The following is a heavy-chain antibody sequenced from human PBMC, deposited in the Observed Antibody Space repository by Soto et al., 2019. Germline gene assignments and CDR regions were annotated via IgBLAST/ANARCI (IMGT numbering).Heavy chain of an antibody. Sequence: LRLSCAASGFTFSSYGMHWVRQAPGKGLEWVAVISYDGSNKYYADSVKGRFTISRDNSKNTLYLQMNSLRAEDTAVYYCVVVAATSPFDYWGQGTLVTVSS. J-gene: IGHJ4*02. CDR1: GFTFSSYG. D-gene: IGHD2-15*01. CDR2: ISYDGSNK. V-gene: IGHV3-30*03. CDR3: VVVAATSPFDY.